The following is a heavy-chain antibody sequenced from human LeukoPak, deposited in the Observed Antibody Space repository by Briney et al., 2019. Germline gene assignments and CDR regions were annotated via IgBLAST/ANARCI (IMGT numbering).Heavy chain of an antibody. J-gene: IGHJ4*02. CDR2: IYYSGST. Sequence: SETLSLTCIVSGGSISSTNYYWGWIRQPPGKGLEWIGRIYYSGSTFYDPSLRSRVTISVDTSKNQFSLKLSSVTAADTAVYFCARHEYYFDNWGQGTPVTVSS. V-gene: IGHV4-39*01. CDR3: ARHEYYFDN. CDR1: GGSISSTNYY.